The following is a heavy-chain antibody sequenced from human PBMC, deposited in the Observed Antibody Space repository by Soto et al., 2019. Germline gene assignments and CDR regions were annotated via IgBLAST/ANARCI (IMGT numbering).Heavy chain of an antibody. V-gene: IGHV3-9*01. CDR1: GFKFVDYA. CDR3: AKGTAAGKGGMDV. J-gene: IGHJ6*02. D-gene: IGHD6-13*01. Sequence: SLRLSCDYSGFKFVDYAMHGLRQAPGNGLKWVSGISWNSGNIGNSESVKGQFTNTRDNAKNSLYLQLNSLTTEDTALYYCAKGTAAGKGGMDVWGQGT. CDR2: ISWNSGNI.